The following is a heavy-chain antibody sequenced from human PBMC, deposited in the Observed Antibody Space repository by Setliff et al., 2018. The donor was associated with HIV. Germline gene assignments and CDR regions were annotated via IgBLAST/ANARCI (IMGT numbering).Heavy chain of an antibody. CDR1: GFTLSSYA. V-gene: IGHV3-13*01. CDR2: IGTAGDT. D-gene: IGHD3-22*01. CDR3: ARAWPSSGYYPYYYYGMDV. J-gene: IGHJ6*02. Sequence: PGGSLRLSCAASGFTLSSYAMHWVRQATGKGPEWVSAIGTAGDTYYPGSVKGRFTISRENAKNSLYLQMNSLRAGDTAVYYCARAWPSSGYYPYYYYGMDVWGQGTTVTVSS.